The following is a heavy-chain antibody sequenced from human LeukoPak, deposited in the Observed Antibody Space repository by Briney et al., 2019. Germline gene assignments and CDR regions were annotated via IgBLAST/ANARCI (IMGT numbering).Heavy chain of an antibody. D-gene: IGHD3-3*01. Sequence: GGSPRVSCAASGFTLRSYVMSWVRQAPGKGLEWVSAISGSGGSTHYADSVKGRFTISRDNSKNTLYLQMNSLRAEDTAIYYCAKGRSAYPDYFDYWGQGTLVTVSS. CDR2: ISGSGGST. J-gene: IGHJ4*02. CDR3: AKGRSAYPDYFDY. V-gene: IGHV3-23*01. CDR1: GFTLRSYV.